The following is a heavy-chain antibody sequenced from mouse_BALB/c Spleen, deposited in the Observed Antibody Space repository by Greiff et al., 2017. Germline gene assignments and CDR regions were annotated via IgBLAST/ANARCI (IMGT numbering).Heavy chain of an antibody. V-gene: IGHV1-4*01. CDR1: GYTFTSYT. CDR2: INPSSGYT. D-gene: IGHD1-1*01. J-gene: IGHJ4*01. CDR3: SRRYNGSSLYAIDY. Sequence: QVQLQQSGAELARPGASVKMSCKASGYTFTSYTMYWVKQRPGQGLEWIGYINPSSGYTNYNQKFKDKATLTADKSSSTAYMQQSSLTSEDSAVYYCSRRYNGSSLYAIDYWGQGTSVTVSA.